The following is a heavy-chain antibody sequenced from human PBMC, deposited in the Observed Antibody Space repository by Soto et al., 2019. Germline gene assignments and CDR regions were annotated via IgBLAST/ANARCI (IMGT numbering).Heavy chain of an antibody. CDR1: GYTFTSYG. Sequence: ASVKVSCKASGYTFTSYGISWVRQAPGQGLEWMGWISAYNGNTNYAQKLQGRVTMTTDTSTSTAYMELRSLRSDDTAVYYCARDPPHYYDSSGHYYYFDYWGQGTLVTVSS. V-gene: IGHV1-18*01. J-gene: IGHJ4*02. CDR2: ISAYNGNT. D-gene: IGHD3-22*01. CDR3: ARDPPHYYDSSGHYYYFDY.